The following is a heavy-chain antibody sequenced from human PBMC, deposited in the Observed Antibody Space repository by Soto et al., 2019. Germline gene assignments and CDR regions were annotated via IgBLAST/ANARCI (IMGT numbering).Heavy chain of an antibody. J-gene: IGHJ4*02. CDR1: GYTFTGYY. D-gene: IGHD2-21*02. CDR3: ARDRGDRTHPFDY. CDR2: INPNSGGT. V-gene: IGHV1-2*04. Sequence: ASVKVSCKASGYTFTGYYMHWVRQAPGQGLEWMGWINPNSGGTNYAQKFQGWVTMTRDTSISTAYMELSRLRSDDTAVYYCARDRGDRTHPFDYWGQGTLVTVSS.